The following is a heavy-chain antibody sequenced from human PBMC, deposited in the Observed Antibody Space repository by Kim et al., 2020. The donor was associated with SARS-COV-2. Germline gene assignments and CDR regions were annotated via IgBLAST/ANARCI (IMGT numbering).Heavy chain of an antibody. CDR2: GET. D-gene: IGHD2-15*01. Sequence: GETTYSQQFQGRVTITRDTSASTGYMELTSLTSEDTAVYYCARHGNGMDVWGQGTTVPVSS. CDR3: ARHGNGMDV. J-gene: IGHJ6*02. V-gene: IGHV1-3*01.